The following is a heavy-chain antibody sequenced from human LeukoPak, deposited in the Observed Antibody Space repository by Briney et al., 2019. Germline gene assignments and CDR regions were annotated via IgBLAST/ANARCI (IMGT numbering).Heavy chain of an antibody. Sequence: SETLSLTCTVSGASISSLYWSWIRQPPGRGLEWIGFISNSGSPTYNPSLNSRVTISLDTSKSQFSLKVDYVTAADTAVCYCASESRQLGNWGQGTLVTVSS. J-gene: IGHJ4*02. CDR3: ASESRQLGN. D-gene: IGHD1-1*01. V-gene: IGHV4-59*01. CDR1: GASISSLY. CDR2: ISNSGSP.